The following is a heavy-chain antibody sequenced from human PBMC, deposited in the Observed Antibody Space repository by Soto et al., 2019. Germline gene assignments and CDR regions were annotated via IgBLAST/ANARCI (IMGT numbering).Heavy chain of an antibody. J-gene: IGHJ6*03. CDR1: GDSINSDY. CDR2: IYNSGST. D-gene: IGHD3-3*01. CDR3: ARYLRSGLYYMDV. Sequence: SETLSLTCTVSGDSINSDYWSWVRQPPGKGLEWIGYIYNSGSTNYNPSLKSRVTMSADPSKNQFSLKLSSATVADTAVYYCARYLRSGLYYMDVWGKGTTVTVSS. V-gene: IGHV4-59*08.